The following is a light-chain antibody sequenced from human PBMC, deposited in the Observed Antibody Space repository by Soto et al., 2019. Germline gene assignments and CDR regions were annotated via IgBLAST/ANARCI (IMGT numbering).Light chain of an antibody. V-gene: IGKV2-30*01. CDR1: LSLVYSDGNTY. J-gene: IGKJ1*01. Sequence: DVVMTQSPLSLPVTLGQPASISCRSSLSLVYSDGNTYLNWFQQRPGQSPRRLIYKVSNRDSGVPDRFSGSGSGTDFTLKISRVEADDVGVYYCMQGTHWPPWTFGQGTKVEIK. CDR3: MQGTHWPPWT. CDR2: KVS.